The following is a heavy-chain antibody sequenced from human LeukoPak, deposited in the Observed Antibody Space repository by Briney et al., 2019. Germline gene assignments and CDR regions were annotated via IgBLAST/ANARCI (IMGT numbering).Heavy chain of an antibody. V-gene: IGHV3-64*01. CDR3: QGQGVVAGPDDDFDI. Sequence: GGSLRLSCVASGFTFSTYGMHWVRQAPGKGLEYVSSISPSGSTTYYANSVKGRFIISRDNSKNTLYLQMASLRAEDTAVYFWQGQGVVAGPDDDFDIWGQGTRVTVSS. J-gene: IGHJ3*02. CDR2: ISPSGSTT. D-gene: IGHD6-19*01. CDR1: GFTFSTYG.